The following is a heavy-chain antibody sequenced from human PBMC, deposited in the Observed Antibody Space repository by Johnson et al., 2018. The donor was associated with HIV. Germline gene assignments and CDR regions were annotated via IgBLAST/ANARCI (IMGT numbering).Heavy chain of an antibody. Sequence: MLLVESGGGVVRPGGSLRLSCAASGFTFDDYGMSWVRQAPGKGLEWVSGLNWNGGSTRYADSVKGRFIISRDNAKNSLYLQMNSLRAEDTALYYCARDEDAIMIVVAGGALDIWGQGTMVTVSS. CDR1: GFTFDDYG. V-gene: IGHV3-20*04. J-gene: IGHJ3*02. CDR2: LNWNGGST. D-gene: IGHD3-22*01. CDR3: ARDEDAIMIVVAGGALDI.